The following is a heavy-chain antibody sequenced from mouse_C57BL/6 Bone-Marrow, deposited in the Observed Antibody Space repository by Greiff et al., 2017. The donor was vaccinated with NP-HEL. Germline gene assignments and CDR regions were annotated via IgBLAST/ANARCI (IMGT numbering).Heavy chain of an antibody. V-gene: IGHV1-69*01. Sequence: VQLQQSGAELVMPGASVKLSCKASGYTFTSYWMHWVKQRPGQGLEWIGEIDPSDSYTNYNQKFKGKSTLTVDKSSSTAYMQLSSLTSEDSAVYYCARGYYGSSQFFDYWGQGTTLTVSS. CDR3: ARGYYGSSQFFDY. CDR2: IDPSDSYT. D-gene: IGHD1-1*01. J-gene: IGHJ2*01. CDR1: GYTFTSYW.